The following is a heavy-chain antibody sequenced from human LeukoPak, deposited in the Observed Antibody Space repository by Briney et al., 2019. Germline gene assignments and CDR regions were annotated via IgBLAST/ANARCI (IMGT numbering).Heavy chain of an antibody. D-gene: IGHD3-22*01. CDR3: ARHGPYYYDSSGQPPDY. CDR2: IYYSGST. Sequence: SETLSLTCAVYGGSFSSYYWSWIRQPPGKGLEWIGYIYYSGSTNYNPSLKSRVTISVDTSKNQFSLKLSSVTAADTAVYYCARHGPYYYDSSGQPPDYWGQGTLVTVSS. V-gene: IGHV4-59*08. J-gene: IGHJ4*02. CDR1: GGSFSSYY.